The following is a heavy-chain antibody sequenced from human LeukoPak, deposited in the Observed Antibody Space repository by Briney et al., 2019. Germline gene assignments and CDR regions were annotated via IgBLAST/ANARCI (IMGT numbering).Heavy chain of an antibody. CDR2: ISAYNGNT. Sequence: ASVKVSCKASGYTFTSYGISWVRQAPGQWLEWMGWISAYNGNTNYPQKFQGRVTMTTDTSTSTAYMELRSLRSDDTAVYYCARDIATVQHQDWGQGTLVTVSS. D-gene: IGHD1-1*01. CDR1: GYTFTSYG. J-gene: IGHJ4*02. CDR3: ARDIATVQHQD. V-gene: IGHV1-18*01.